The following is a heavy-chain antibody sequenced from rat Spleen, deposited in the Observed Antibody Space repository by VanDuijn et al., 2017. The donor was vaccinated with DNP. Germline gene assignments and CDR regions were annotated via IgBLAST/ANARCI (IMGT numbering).Heavy chain of an antibody. D-gene: IGHD1-10*01. CDR2: ISYDGSST. J-gene: IGHJ1*01. CDR3: ARLYNYYWYFDF. V-gene: IGHV5-7*01. CDR1: GFTFSDYN. Sequence: EVQLVESGGGLVQPGRSLKLSCAASGFTFSDYNMAWVRQAPKKGLEWVATISYDGSSTYYRDSVKGRFTISRDNAKSTLYLQMDSLRSEDTATYYCARLYNYYWYFDFWGPGTMVTVSS.